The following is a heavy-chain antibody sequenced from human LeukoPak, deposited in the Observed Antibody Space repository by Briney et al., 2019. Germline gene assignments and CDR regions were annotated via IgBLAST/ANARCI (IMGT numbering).Heavy chain of an antibody. CDR1: GFNFSAYY. D-gene: IGHD1-26*01. V-gene: IGHV3-11*04. J-gene: IGHJ4*02. CDR3: ASYGIHFDY. CDR2: ISNSDNTI. Sequence: PGGSLRLSCVASGFNFSAYYMSWIRQAPGKGLEWVSYISNSDNTIYYADSVKGRFTISRDNAKNSLFLQMNSLRAEDTAVYYCASYGIHFDYWGQGTLVSVSS.